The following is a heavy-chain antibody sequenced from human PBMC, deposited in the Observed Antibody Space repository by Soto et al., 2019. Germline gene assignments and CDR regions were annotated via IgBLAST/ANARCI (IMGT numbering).Heavy chain of an antibody. V-gene: IGHV3-74*01. D-gene: IGHD3-16*01. J-gene: IGHJ4*02. CDR1: GFTLRSHR. Sequence: EVQLVESGGGLVQPGGSLRVSCAASGFTLRSHRIHWVRQVPGKGLEWVSRIDTDGGGTSYADSGKGRFTISTDNAKNTVNLQMNGLRVEDTALYYCATVFGLWGQGTLVTVSS. CDR3: ATVFGL. CDR2: IDTDGGGT.